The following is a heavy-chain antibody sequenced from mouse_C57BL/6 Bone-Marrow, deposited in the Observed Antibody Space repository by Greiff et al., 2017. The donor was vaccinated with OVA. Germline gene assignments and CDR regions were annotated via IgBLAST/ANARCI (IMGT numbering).Heavy chain of an antibody. CDR2: ISSGGSYT. V-gene: IGHV5-6*01. D-gene: IGHD3-2*02. J-gene: IGHJ2*01. CDR1: GFTFSSYG. CDR3: ARRRGDSSGLYYFDY. Sequence: EVQLQESGGDLVKPGGSLKLSCAASGFTFSSYGMSWVRQTPDKRLEWVATISSGGSYTYYPDSVKGRFTISRDNAKNTLYLQMSSLKSEDTAMYYCARRRGDSSGLYYFDYWGQGTTLTVSS.